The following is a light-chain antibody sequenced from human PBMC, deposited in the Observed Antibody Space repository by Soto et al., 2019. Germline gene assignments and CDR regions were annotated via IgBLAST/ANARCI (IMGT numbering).Light chain of an antibody. CDR3: QSYDRNLRGWV. V-gene: IGLV1-40*01. J-gene: IGLJ3*02. CDR2: GNS. CDR1: NIGAAYD. Sequence: QSALAQPPSVSGAPGQRVTISCSNIGAAYDVHWYQQLPGTAPKLLIFGNSRRPSGVPDRFSGAKSGTSASLAITGLQAEDGADYYCQSYDRNLRGWVFGGGTKLTVL.